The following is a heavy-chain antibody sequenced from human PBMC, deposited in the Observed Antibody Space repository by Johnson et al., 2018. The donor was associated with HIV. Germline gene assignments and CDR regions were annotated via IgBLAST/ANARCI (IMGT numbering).Heavy chain of an antibody. D-gene: IGHD2-15*01. Sequence: VQLVESGGGLVQPGGSLRLACAASGFTFSSYAMSWVRQAPGKGLEWVSAISGSGGSKYYADSVKGRFTISRDNSKNTLYVQMNSLRAEDTAVYFCAKDAPYCSGGTCYSDAFDIWGQGTMVTVSS. CDR2: ISGSGGSK. V-gene: IGHV3-23*04. CDR3: AKDAPYCSGGTCYSDAFDI. CDR1: GFTFSSYA. J-gene: IGHJ3*02.